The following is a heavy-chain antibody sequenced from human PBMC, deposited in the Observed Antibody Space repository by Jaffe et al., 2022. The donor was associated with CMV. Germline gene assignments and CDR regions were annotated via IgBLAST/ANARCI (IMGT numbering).Heavy chain of an antibody. V-gene: IGHV3-33*08. D-gene: IGHD3-10*01. Sequence: QVQLVESGGGVVQSGTSLRLSCAASGFTFSNYGLHWVRQAPGKGLEWVAVIWHDGSHQFYADSVKGRFTISRDNYINTLNLQMNSLRGEDTAVYYCVRDAMYYFTSGKYYHPYYFDYWGQGTQVTVSS. CDR2: IWHDGSHQ. J-gene: IGHJ4*02. CDR3: VRDAMYYFTSGKYYHPYYFDY. CDR1: GFTFSNYG.